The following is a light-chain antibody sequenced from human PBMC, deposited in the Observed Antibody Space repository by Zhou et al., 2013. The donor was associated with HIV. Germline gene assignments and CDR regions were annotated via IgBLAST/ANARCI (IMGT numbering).Light chain of an antibody. CDR2: DAS. J-gene: IGKJ1*01. CDR3: QQYSSYWT. CDR1: EDIRNY. V-gene: IGKV1-33*01. Sequence: DIQMTQSPSSLSASVGDRVTITCQASEDIRNYLSWYQQKPGKAPKLLIYDASNLETGVPSRFSGSGSGTEFTLTIDSLQPDDFATYYCQQYSSYWTFGQGTKVEIK.